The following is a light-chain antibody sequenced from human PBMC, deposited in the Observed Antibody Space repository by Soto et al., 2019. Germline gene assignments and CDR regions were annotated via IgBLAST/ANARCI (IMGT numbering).Light chain of an antibody. J-gene: IGKJ1*01. CDR3: QQYYSTRT. V-gene: IGKV4-1*01. CDR2: WAS. CDR1: QSVLYSSNNKNY. Sequence: DIVMTQSPDSLAVSLGERATINCKSSQSVLYSSNNKNYLAWYQQKPGQPPKLLIYWASTRESGVPDRFSGSGSGTDFTLTISSLQAEDVAVYYCQQYYSTRTFGQWTKVEIK.